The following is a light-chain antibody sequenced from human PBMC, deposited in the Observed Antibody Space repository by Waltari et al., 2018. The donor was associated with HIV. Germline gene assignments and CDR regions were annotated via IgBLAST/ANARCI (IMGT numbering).Light chain of an antibody. J-gene: IGLJ1*01. CDR2: EVT. V-gene: IGLV2-14*01. CDR3: CSFTCTTFF. Sequence: QSALTQPASVSGSPGQSITISCTGTSSDFGGYNYVSWYQQHPGKSPKHKMYEVTYRPSGVSNRFSGSTSGNTASLTSSALQAEDEADYYCCSFTCTTFFCGTGTKVTVL. CDR1: SSDFGGYNY.